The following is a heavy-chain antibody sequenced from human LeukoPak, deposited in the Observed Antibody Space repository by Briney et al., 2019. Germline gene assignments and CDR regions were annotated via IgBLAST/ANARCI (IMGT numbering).Heavy chain of an antibody. Sequence: GRSLRLTCAAYGFTFSNYAMTWVRQAPGKGPEWVSVMGASGTSVYDADSVKGRFIISRDNSKNTLYLQMNSLRAEDTALYYCAKVETYYDGSYYYPHYFDNWGQGTLVTVSS. D-gene: IGHD3-22*01. CDR3: AKVETYYDGSYYYPHYFDN. V-gene: IGHV3-23*01. J-gene: IGHJ4*02. CDR2: MGASGTSV. CDR1: GFTFSNYA.